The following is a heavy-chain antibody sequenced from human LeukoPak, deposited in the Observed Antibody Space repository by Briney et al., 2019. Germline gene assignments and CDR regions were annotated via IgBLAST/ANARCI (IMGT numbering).Heavy chain of an antibody. Sequence: GGSLRLSCAASGFTFSSYWMSWVRQAPGKGLEWVSSISSSSSYIYYADSVKGRSTISRDNAKNSLYLQMNSLRAEDTAVYYCARGGPHDPHDYWGQGTLVTVSS. CDR2: ISSSSSYI. J-gene: IGHJ4*02. D-gene: IGHD3-16*01. CDR3: ARGGPHDPHDY. V-gene: IGHV3-21*01. CDR1: GFTFSSYW.